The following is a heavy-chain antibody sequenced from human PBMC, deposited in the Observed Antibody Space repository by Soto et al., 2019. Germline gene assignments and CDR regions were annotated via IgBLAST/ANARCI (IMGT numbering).Heavy chain of an antibody. Sequence: QVQLQESGPGLVKPSETLSLTCTVSGGSISSYYWSWIRQPPGKGLEWIGYIYYSGSTNYNPSLKSRVTIAVDTSKNQFALKRSSVTAADTAVYYCARMPTMYGDYVSYYYYMDVWGKGTTVTVSS. V-gene: IGHV4-59*01. CDR3: ARMPTMYGDYVSYYYYMDV. CDR2: IYYSGST. J-gene: IGHJ6*03. CDR1: GGSISSYY. D-gene: IGHD4-17*01.